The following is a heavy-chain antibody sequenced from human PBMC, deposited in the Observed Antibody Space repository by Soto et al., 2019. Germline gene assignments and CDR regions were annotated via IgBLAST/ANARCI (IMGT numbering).Heavy chain of an antibody. V-gene: IGHV1-2*02. CDR2: INPNSGGT. Sequence: ASVKVSCKASGYTFTGYYMHWVRQVPGQGLEWMGWINPNSGGTNYAQKFQGRVTMTRDTSISTAYMELSRLRSDDTAVYYCAREGDIVVVPAAISTVHNDAFDIWGQGTMVTVSS. J-gene: IGHJ3*02. CDR3: AREGDIVVVPAAISTVHNDAFDI. D-gene: IGHD2-2*01. CDR1: GYTFTGYY.